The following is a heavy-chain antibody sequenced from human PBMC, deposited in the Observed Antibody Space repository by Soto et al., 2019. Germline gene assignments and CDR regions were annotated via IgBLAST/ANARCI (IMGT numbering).Heavy chain of an antibody. CDR3: ARALTAAGTDIYYHGLDV. J-gene: IGHJ6*02. Sequence: QLQLVESGGGVVQPGRSLRLSCAASGFSFSLYAIHWVRQAPGKGLEWVAFISYDGSSQYYADSLKGRFTISRDNSKNTVYLQRNSLRAEDTSVYYCARALTAAGTDIYYHGLDVWGQGTTVTVSS. D-gene: IGHD6-13*01. V-gene: IGHV3-30-3*01. CDR2: ISYDGSSQ. CDR1: GFSFSLYA.